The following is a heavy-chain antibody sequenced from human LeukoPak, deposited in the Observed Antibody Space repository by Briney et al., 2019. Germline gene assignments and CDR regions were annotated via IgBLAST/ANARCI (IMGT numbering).Heavy chain of an antibody. V-gene: IGHV3-74*01. CDR2: INTDGSST. D-gene: IGHD2-15*01. Sequence: RGSPSPSRVVSGFAPGNYTMHWVRQAPGKGLVWVSHINTDGSSTNYADSVKGRFTISRDNARNTLYLQMNSVRVEDTGVYYWARDLTHCSGSRCLTSPIDYWGQGTQVTVSS. CDR3: ARDLTHCSGSRCLTSPIDY. CDR1: GFAPGNYT. J-gene: IGHJ4*02.